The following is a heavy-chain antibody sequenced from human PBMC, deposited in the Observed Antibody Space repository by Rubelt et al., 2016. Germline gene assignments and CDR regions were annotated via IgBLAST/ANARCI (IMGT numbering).Heavy chain of an antibody. D-gene: IGHD3-22*01. CDR3: ARDYLDDSSGYYSDR. Sequence: QVQLQQWGAGLLKPSETLSLTCAVYGGSFSGYYWSWIRQPPGKGLEWIGEINHSGSTNYNPSLKSRVTISVDTSKNQFSLKLSSVTAADTAVYYCARDYLDDSSGYYSDRWGQGTLVTVSS. J-gene: IGHJ5*02. V-gene: IGHV4-34*01. CDR2: INHSGST. CDR1: GGSFSGYY.